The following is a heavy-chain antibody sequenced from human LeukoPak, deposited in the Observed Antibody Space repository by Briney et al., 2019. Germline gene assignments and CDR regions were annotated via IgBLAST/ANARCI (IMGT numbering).Heavy chain of an antibody. V-gene: IGHV3-48*03. D-gene: IGHD3-10*01. Sequence: PGGSPRLSCAASGFTFSSYEMNWVRQAPGKGREWVSYISSSGSTIYYADSVKGRFTISRDNAKNSLYLQMNSLRAEDTAVYYCARGKVRGVIITPFDYWGQGTLVTVSS. J-gene: IGHJ4*02. CDR2: ISSSGSTI. CDR3: ARGKVRGVIITPFDY. CDR1: GFTFSSYE.